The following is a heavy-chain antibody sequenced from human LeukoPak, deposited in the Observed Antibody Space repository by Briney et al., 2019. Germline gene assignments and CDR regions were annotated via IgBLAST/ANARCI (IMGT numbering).Heavy chain of an antibody. CDR2: IKTKSEGGTT. Sequence: GGSLRLSCAASGFTFSDYYMNWVRQAPGKGLEWVGRIKTKSEGGTTDYAAPAKGRFTISRDDSKNALFLQMDSLKSDDTAMYYCTTEFKELGSFFYFYYMDVWGTGTTVTISS. CDR3: TTEFKELGSFFYFYYMDV. V-gene: IGHV3-15*01. J-gene: IGHJ6*03. D-gene: IGHD3-10*01. CDR1: GFTFSDYY.